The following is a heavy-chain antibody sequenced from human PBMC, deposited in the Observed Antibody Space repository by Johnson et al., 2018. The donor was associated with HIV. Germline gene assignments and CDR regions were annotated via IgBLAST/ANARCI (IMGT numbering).Heavy chain of an antibody. Sequence: VQLVESGGGLAKPAWSPRLSCAASQFIFSNYYMNCVRQAPGNGLELVGQLDPNGDSTSLIDSGKDRFNSSRDNAKNTLHLQMNSLRAEDTAVYYCARVTHIQLWANDAFDIWGQGTMVTVSS. J-gene: IGHJ3*02. CDR2: DPNGDST. V-gene: IGHV3-25*03. CDR1: QFIFSNYY. D-gene: IGHD5-18*01. CDR3: ARVTHIQLWANDAFDI.